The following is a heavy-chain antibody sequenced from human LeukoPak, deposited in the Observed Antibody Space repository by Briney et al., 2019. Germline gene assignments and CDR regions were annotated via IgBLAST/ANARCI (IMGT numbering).Heavy chain of an antibody. V-gene: IGHV3-9*01. CDR2: ISWNSGSI. CDR3: AKAYCSGAGCQADY. J-gene: IGHJ4*02. CDR1: GFTFDDYA. D-gene: IGHD2-15*01. Sequence: GGSLRLSCAASGFTFDDYAMHWVRQAPGKGLEWVSGISWNSGSIGYADSVKGRFTISRDNAKNSLYLQMNSLRAEDTALYYCAKAYCSGAGCQADYWGQGTLVTVSS.